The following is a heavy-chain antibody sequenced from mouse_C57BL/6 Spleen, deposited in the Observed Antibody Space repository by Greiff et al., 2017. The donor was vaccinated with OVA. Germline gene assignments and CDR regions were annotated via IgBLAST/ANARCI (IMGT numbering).Heavy chain of an antibody. V-gene: IGHV3-6*01. D-gene: IGHD1-1*01. CDR1: GYSITSGYY. CDR2: ISYDGSN. J-gene: IGHJ3*01. CDR3: ARGDYGSPFAY. Sequence: ESGPGLVKPSQSLSLTCSVTGYSITSGYYWNWIRQFPGNKLEWMGYISYDGSNNYNPSLKNRISITRDTSKNQFFLKLNSVTTEDTATCYCARGDYGSPFAYWGQGTLVTVSA.